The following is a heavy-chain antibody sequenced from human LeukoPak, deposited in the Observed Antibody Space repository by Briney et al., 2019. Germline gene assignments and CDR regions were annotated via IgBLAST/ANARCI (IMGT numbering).Heavy chain of an antibody. V-gene: IGHV3-20*04. Sequence: GGSLRLSCAASGFTFDDYGMSWVRQAPGKGLEWVSGINWNGGSTGYADSVKGRFTISRDNAKNSLYLQMNSLRAEDTALYYCARTYYYDSSGYLTYYFGYWGQGTLVTVSS. D-gene: IGHD3-22*01. CDR1: GFTFDDYG. J-gene: IGHJ4*02. CDR2: INWNGGST. CDR3: ARTYYYDSSGYLTYYFGY.